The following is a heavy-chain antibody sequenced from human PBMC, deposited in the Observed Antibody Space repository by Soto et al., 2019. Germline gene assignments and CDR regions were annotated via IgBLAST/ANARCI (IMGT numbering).Heavy chain of an antibody. D-gene: IGHD5-18*01. CDR3: ARDPGYSYGYN. J-gene: IGHJ4*02. CDR1: GFTFSSYG. CDR2: ISYDGSNK. V-gene: IGHV3-30*03. Sequence: GGSLRLSCAASGFTFSSYGMHWVRQAPGKGLEWVAVISYDGSNKYYADSVKGRFTISRDNSASTAYMELSSLRSEDTAVYYCARDPGYSYGYNWGQGTLVTVSS.